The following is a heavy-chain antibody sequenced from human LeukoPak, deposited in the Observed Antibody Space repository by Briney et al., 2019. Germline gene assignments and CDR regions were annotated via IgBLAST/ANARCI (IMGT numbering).Heavy chain of an antibody. CDR2: INTNTGNP. J-gene: IGHJ3*02. D-gene: IGHD5-18*01. CDR1: GYTFSSYA. Sequence: ASVKVSCKASGYTFSSYAMNWVRQAPGQGVEWVGWINTNTGNPTYAQGFTGRFVFSLDTSVSTAYLQISSLKAEDTAVYYCARDIGALRIQVPPDAFDIWGQGTMVTVSS. V-gene: IGHV7-4-1*02. CDR3: ARDIGALRIQVPPDAFDI.